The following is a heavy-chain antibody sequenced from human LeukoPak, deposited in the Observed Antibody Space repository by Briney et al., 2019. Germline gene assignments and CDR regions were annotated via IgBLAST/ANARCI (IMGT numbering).Heavy chain of an antibody. CDR1: GGSISSGGYS. CDR2: IYHSRST. J-gene: IGHJ6*02. CDR3: ARTDLKYYYYYYGMDV. Sequence: SETLSLTCAVVGGSISSGGYSWSRIRQPPGKGLEWIGYIYHSRSTYYNPSLKSRVTISVDTSKTQFSLKLSSVTAADAPVYCCARTDLKYYYYYYGMDVWGQGTTVTVSS. V-gene: IGHV4-30-2*01. D-gene: IGHD2-21*02.